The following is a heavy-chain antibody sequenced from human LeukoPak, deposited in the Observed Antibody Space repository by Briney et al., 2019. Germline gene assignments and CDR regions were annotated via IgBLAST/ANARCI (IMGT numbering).Heavy chain of an antibody. D-gene: IGHD4-17*01. CDR1: GFTFSRYA. Sequence: PGGSLRLSCAASGFTFSRYAIHWVRQAPGKGLEWVAVLSYDGTNKYYADSVKSRFSISRDNSKNTLYLQMNSLRAEDTAVYYCARDQVTTSYFTGMDVWGQGTTVTVSS. J-gene: IGHJ6*02. CDR3: ARDQVTTSYFTGMDV. CDR2: LSYDGTNK. V-gene: IGHV3-30*04.